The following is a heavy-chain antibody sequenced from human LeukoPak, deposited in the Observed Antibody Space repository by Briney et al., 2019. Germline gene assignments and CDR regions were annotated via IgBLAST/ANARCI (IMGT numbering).Heavy chain of an antibody. J-gene: IGHJ5*02. CDR3: AKSIPRVVTAKVPLDWFDP. CDR1: GFTLSSHA. CDR2: ISSSGGSP. D-gene: IGHD2-21*02. V-gene: IGHV3-23*01. Sequence: GETLRLSRVDSGFTLSSHATSWARQTPGKELERVSAISSSGGSPYYADSVKGRFTIYKNKSKNTLYLQMNSLRAEDTAVYYCAKSIPRVVTAKVPLDWFDPWGQGTLVTVSS.